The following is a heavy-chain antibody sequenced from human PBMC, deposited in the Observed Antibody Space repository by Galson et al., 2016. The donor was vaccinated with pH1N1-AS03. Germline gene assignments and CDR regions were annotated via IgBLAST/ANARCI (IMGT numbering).Heavy chain of an antibody. CDR1: GATFSYYW. J-gene: IGHJ3*02. V-gene: IGHV3-74*03. CDR3: SRDPRTAFDI. Sequence: SLRLSCAASGATFSYYWMHWVRQAPGKRLVWVSGINSDGSGTMYADSVKGRFTISRDNAKNTLYLQMNSLRAEDTAIYYCSRDPRTAFDIWGQGTTVTVSS. CDR2: INSDGSGT.